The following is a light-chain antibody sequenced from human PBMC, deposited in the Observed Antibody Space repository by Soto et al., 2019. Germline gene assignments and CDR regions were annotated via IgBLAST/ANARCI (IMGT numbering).Light chain of an antibody. CDR1: QSLGNNY. CDR2: GAS. Sequence: EIVLTQSPGTLSLSPGARATLSCRASQSLGNNYLAWYQQKPGQAPRLLIYGASSRATGIPDRFSGSGSRTDFTLTISRLEPEDFAVYYCQQYESSPPLTFGGGTKVEIK. J-gene: IGKJ4*01. CDR3: QQYESSPPLT. V-gene: IGKV3-20*01.